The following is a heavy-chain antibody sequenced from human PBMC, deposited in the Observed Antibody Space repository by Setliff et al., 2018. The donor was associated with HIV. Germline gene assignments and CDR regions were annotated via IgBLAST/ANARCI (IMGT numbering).Heavy chain of an antibody. CDR2: ISSSGNT. J-gene: IGHJ1*01. CDR1: GGSISSTSYY. V-gene: IGHV4-39*07. Sequence: SETLSLTCTVSGGSISSTSYYWGWIRQPPGTGLEWIGSISSSGNTYYNPSLKSRVTMSVDTSKDQFSLKLSSVTAADTAVYYCARARRAGSGPKYFQHWGQGTLVTVSS. CDR3: ARARRAGSGPKYFQH. D-gene: IGHD2-15*01.